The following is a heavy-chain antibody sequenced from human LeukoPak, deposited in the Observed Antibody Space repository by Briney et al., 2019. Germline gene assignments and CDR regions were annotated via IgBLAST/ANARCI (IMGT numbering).Heavy chain of an antibody. J-gene: IGHJ4*02. D-gene: IGHD1-1*01. V-gene: IGHV4-34*01. CDR1: GGSFSGYY. CDR2: INHSGST. CDR3: GXXXXXXXERRRGAGLDY. Sequence: SETLSLTCAVYGGSFSGYYWSWIRQPPGKGLEWIGEINHSGSTNYNPSLKSRVTISVDTYKNQFSLKLSSVTAADTAVYYVGXXXXXXXERRRGAGLDYWGQGTLVTVSS.